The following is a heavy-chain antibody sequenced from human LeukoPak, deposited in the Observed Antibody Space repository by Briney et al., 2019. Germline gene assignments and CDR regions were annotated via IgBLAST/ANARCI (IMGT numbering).Heavy chain of an antibody. CDR3: TTPEEGYFDY. V-gene: IGHV3-11*01. J-gene: IGHJ4*02. Sequence: PGGSLRLSCAASGFTFSDYCMSWIRQAPGKGLEWVPYISSSGSTIYYADSVKGRFTISRDNAKNSLYLQMNSLRAEDTAVYYCTTPEEGYFDYWGQGTLVTVSS. CDR2: ISSSGSTI. D-gene: IGHD1-14*01. CDR1: GFTFSDYC.